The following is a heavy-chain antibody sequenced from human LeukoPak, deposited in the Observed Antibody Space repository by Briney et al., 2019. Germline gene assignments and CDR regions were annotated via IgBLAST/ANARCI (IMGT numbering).Heavy chain of an antibody. CDR1: GFTFNSYA. CDR2: ISGSGDYT. Sequence: GGSLRLSCAASGFTFNSYAMSWVRQAPGKGLEWVSAISGSGDYTYYADSVKGRVTISRDNSKNSLYLQMNSLRAEDTAGYYCARAGPGGMTTVTDLGEYWGQGTLVTVSS. V-gene: IGHV3-23*01. CDR3: ARAGPGGMTTVTDLGEY. D-gene: IGHD4-17*01. J-gene: IGHJ4*02.